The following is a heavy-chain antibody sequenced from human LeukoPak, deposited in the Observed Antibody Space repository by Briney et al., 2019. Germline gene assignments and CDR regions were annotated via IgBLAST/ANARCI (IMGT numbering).Heavy chain of an antibody. J-gene: IGHJ4*02. Sequence: SETLSLTCAVYGGSFSGYYWSWIRQPSGKGLEWIGEINHSGSTNYNPSLKSRVTISVDTSKNQFSLKLSSVTAADTAVYYCASRTYYFDYWGQGTLVTVSS. V-gene: IGHV4-34*01. CDR2: INHSGST. CDR1: GGSFSGYY. CDR3: ASRTYYFDY.